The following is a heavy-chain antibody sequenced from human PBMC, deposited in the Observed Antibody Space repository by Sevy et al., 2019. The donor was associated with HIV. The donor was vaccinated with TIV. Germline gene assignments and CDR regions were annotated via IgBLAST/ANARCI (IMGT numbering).Heavy chain of an antibody. CDR2: IYDSGST. CDR1: GGSISSGGYF. Sequence: SETLSLTCSVSGGSISSGGYFWSWIRQHPGKGLEWIGYIYDSGSTYYNPSLKRRVTLSVDKSKNQLSLKLNSVTAADTAVYYCARDSSYVPITIFKGFGPWGQGTLVAVSS. J-gene: IGHJ5*02. CDR3: ARDSSYVPITIFKGFGP. D-gene: IGHD1-20*01. V-gene: IGHV4-31*03.